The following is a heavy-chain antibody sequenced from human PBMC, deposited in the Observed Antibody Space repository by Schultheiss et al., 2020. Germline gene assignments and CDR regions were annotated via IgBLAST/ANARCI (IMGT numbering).Heavy chain of an antibody. CDR3: AREFRTIFGGDYYYYGMDV. D-gene: IGHD3-3*01. J-gene: IGHJ6*02. V-gene: IGHV3-74*01. Sequence: GGSLRLSCSASGFTFSSYWMHWVRQAPGKGLVWVSRINSDGSSTSYADSVKGRFTISRDNAKNTLYLQMNSLRAEDTAVYYCAREFRTIFGGDYYYYGMDVWGQGTTVTVSS. CDR1: GFTFSSYW. CDR2: INSDGSST.